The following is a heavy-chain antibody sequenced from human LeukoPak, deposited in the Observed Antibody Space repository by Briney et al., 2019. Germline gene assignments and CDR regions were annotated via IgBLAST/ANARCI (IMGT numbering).Heavy chain of an antibody. D-gene: IGHD2-2*01. J-gene: IGHJ4*02. CDR3: ARDGLPVALDK. CDR1: GFTFNRHW. CDR2: VNPDMSEK. Sequence: GGSLRLSCAASGFTFNRHWMTWVRQAPGKGLEWIANVNPDMSEKNYVESVKGRFTISRDKVKNLLYLQMNSLRGDDTAVYYCARDGLPVALDKWCQGTLVTVSS. V-gene: IGHV3-7*01.